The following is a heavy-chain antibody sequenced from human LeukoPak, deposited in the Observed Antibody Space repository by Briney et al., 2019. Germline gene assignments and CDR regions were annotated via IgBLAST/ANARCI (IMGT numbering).Heavy chain of an antibody. Sequence: SETLSLTCAVYGGSFSGYYWSWIRQPPGKGLEWIGEINHSGSTNYNPSLKSRVTISVDTSKNQFSLKLSSVTAADTAVYYCARGPDSSGYYYFDFWGQGTLVTVSS. J-gene: IGHJ4*02. V-gene: IGHV4-34*01. CDR1: GGSFSGYY. CDR2: INHSGST. CDR3: ARGPDSSGYYYFDF. D-gene: IGHD3-22*01.